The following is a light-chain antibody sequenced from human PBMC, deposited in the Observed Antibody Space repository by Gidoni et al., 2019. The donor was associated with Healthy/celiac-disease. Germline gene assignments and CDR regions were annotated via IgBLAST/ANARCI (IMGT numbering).Light chain of an antibody. J-gene: IGKJ1*01. CDR2: AAS. CDR3: QPYYSYPLT. CDR1: QGISSY. Sequence: AIRLTQSPSSFSASTGDRVTITCRASQGISSYLAWYQQKPGKAPMLLIYAASSLQSGVPARFSGSGSVPDFPLTIFCLQSADFATYYFQPYYSYPLTFGQGTKVEIK. V-gene: IGKV1-8*01.